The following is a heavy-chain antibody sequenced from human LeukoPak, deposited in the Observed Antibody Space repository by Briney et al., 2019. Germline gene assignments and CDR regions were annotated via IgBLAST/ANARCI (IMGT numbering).Heavy chain of an antibody. Sequence: SVKVSCKASGYTFTGYYMHWVRQAPGQGLEWMGGIIPIFGTTNYAQKFQGRVTITADESTRTAYMELSSLRSEDTAVYYCASVGSGSYPFDYWGQGTLVTVSS. V-gene: IGHV1-69*13. D-gene: IGHD3-10*01. CDR1: GYTFTGYY. CDR3: ASVGSGSYPFDY. CDR2: IIPIFGTT. J-gene: IGHJ4*02.